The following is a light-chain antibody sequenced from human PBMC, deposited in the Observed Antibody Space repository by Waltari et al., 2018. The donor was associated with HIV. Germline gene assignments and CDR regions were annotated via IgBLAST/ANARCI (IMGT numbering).Light chain of an antibody. V-gene: IGKV1-5*03. CDR3: HQYASFSGT. CDR2: QAS. J-gene: IGKJ1*01. CDR1: QNVGAF. Sequence: DIRLTPSPSTLSAFAADRVAITCRAGQNVGAFLAWYQQKPGKPPKLLIFQASILEGGVPSRFSGSVSGSDFTLTINGLQSDDFATYYCHQYASFSGTFGQGTKVEL.